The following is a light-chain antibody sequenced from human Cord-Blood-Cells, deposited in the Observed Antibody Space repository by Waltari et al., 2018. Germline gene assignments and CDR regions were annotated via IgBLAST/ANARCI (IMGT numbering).Light chain of an antibody. CDR3: SSYTSSSTLE. J-gene: IGLJ3*02. CDR2: EVS. Sequence: QSALTQPASVSGSPGQSITISCTGTSSDVGGYNYVSWYQQHPGKAPKLMIYEVSNRPSGVSNRCSGSKSGNTSSRTISGLHAEDEADYYCSSYTSSSTLEFGGGTKLTVL. CDR1: SSDVGGYNY. V-gene: IGLV2-14*01.